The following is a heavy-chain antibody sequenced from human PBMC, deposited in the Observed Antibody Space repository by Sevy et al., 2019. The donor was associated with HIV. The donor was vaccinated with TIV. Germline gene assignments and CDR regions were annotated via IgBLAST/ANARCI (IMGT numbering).Heavy chain of an antibody. V-gene: IGHV3-30-3*01. CDR3: ARTGGAGDYYDSSGYYPFDY. Sequence: GGSLRLSCAASGFTFSSYAMHWVRQAPGKGLEWVAVISYDGSNKYYADSVKGRFTISRDNSKNTLYLQMNSLRAEDKGVYYCARTGGAGDYYDSSGYYPFDYWGQGTLVTVSS. J-gene: IGHJ4*02. D-gene: IGHD3-22*01. CDR1: GFTFSSYA. CDR2: ISYDGSNK.